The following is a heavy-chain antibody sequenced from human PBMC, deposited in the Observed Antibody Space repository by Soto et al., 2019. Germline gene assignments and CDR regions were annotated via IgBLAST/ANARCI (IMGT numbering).Heavy chain of an antibody. CDR2: ISGSSGST. CDR1: GFTVSSYA. J-gene: IGHJ4*02. Sequence: GGSLRLACAASGFTVSSYAMSWVRQAAGKGLEWVSAISGSSGSTYYADSVKGRFTISRDNCKNTRYLQMNSLSAKDTAVYFCAKDDGSGIQLWFVYGGQGILVTVSS. CDR3: AKDDGSGIQLWFVY. D-gene: IGHD5-18*01. V-gene: IGHV3-23*01.